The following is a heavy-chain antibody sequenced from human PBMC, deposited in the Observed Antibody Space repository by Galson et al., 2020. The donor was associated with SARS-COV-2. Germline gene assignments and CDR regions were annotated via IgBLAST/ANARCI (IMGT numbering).Heavy chain of an antibody. J-gene: IGHJ4*02. D-gene: IGHD1-20*01. CDR2: IYPGDSDT. V-gene: IGHV5-51*01. CDR1: GYRLTSYW. Sequence: GESLKIVWKGYGYRLTSYWIGWVRQMPGKGREWMGIIYPGDSDTRYSPSFQGQVTISADKSISTAYLQWSSLKASETAMYYCARHEYNNWNNDYWGQGTLVTVSS. CDR3: ARHEYNNWNNDY.